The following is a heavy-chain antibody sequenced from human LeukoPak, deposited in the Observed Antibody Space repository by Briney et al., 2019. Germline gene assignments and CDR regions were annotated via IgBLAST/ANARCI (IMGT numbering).Heavy chain of an antibody. J-gene: IGHJ6*04. D-gene: IGHD2-2*02. V-gene: IGHV3-21*01. Sequence: GGSLRLSCAASGFTFSSYSMNWVRQAPGEGLEWVSSISSSSSYIYYADSVKGRFTISRDNAENSLYLQMNSLRAEETAVYYCARDGYCSSNSCYKMDVWGKGTTVTVSS. CDR3: ARDGYCSSNSCYKMDV. CDR1: GFTFSSYS. CDR2: ISSSSSYI.